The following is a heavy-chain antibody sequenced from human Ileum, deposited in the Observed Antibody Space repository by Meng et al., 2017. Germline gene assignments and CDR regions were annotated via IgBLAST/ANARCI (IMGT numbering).Heavy chain of an antibody. CDR3: ARALIWFGEFNGPFDY. CDR2: ISSSGSTI. Sequence: GESLKISCAASGFTFSSYEMNWVRQAPGKGLEWVSYISSSGSTIYYADSVKGRFTISRDNAKNSLYLQMNSLRAEDTAVYYCARALIWFGEFNGPFDYWGQGTLVTVSS. D-gene: IGHD3-10*01. CDR1: GFTFSSYE. J-gene: IGHJ4*02. V-gene: IGHV3-48*03.